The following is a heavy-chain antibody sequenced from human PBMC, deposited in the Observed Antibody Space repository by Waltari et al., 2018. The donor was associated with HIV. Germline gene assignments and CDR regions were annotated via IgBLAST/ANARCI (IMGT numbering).Heavy chain of an antibody. J-gene: IGHJ4*02. Sequence: QIQLVQSGLEVKEPGASVRVSCKASGHNFDNSIIAWVRQAPGQGLELMGWVSARNGNKFYAQKCQGRATLSKDTSSTTVYLELTNLKSDDTAVYFCAREVENLYVFDDWGQGTLVAVSS. CDR2: VSARNGNK. D-gene: IGHD2-15*01. V-gene: IGHV1-18*01. CDR3: AREVENLYVFDD. CDR1: GHNFDNSI.